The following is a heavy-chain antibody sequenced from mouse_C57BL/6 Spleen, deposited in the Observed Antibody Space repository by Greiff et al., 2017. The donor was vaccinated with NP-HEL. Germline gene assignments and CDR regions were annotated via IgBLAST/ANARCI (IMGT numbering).Heavy chain of an antibody. V-gene: IGHV1-80*01. CDR1: GYAFSSYW. CDR2: IYPGDGDT. Sequence: VQLQQSGAELVKPGASVKISCKASGYAFSSYWMNWVKQRPGKGLEWIGQIYPGDGDTNYNGKFKGKATLTADKSSSTAYMQLSILTSEDSAVYFCARYPPESPYAMDYWGQGTSVTVSS. J-gene: IGHJ4*01. CDR3: ARYPPESPYAMDY.